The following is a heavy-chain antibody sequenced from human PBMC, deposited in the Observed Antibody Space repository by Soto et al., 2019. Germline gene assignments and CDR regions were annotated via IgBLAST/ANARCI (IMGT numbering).Heavy chain of an antibody. J-gene: IGHJ1*01. CDR3: AYRKTFEYFQH. CDR2: IYWDDDK. Sequence: QITLKESGPTLVKTTQTLTLTCTFSGFSLSTTGVGVGWIRQPPGKALEWLALIYWDDDKRHSLSLKNRLTITKDTSKTQVVLTMTNMDPVDTATYYCAYRKTFEYFQHWGQGTLVTVSS. V-gene: IGHV2-5*02. CDR1: GFSLSTTGVG.